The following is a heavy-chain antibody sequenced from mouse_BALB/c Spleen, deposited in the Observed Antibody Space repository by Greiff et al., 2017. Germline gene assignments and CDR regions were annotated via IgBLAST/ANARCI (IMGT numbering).Heavy chain of an antibody. CDR2: ISSGGST. J-gene: IGHJ4*01. CDR3: ARGWSYAMDY. D-gene: IGHD1-1*02. CDR1: GFTFSSYA. Sequence: EVKLVESGGGLVKPGGSLKLSCAASGFTFSSYAMSWVRQTPEKRLEWVASISSGGSTYYPDSVTGRFTISRDNARNILYLQMSSLRSEDTAMYYCARGWSYAMDYWGQGTSVTVSS. V-gene: IGHV5-6-5*01.